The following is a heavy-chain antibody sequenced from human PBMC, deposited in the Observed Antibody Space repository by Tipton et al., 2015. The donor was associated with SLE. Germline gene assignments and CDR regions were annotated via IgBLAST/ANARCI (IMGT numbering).Heavy chain of an antibody. V-gene: IGHV4-39*02. CDR1: GGSVSRNYYY. CDR3: ARDWVVGATLDRFDP. CDR2: IHYSGTT. J-gene: IGHJ5*02. D-gene: IGHD1-26*01. Sequence: TLSLTCTVSGGSVSRNYYYWAWIRQSPGKGLEWIGSIHYSGTTYYNPSLNSRFTISVDTSKNQFSLKVTSATATDTAVYYCARDWVVGATLDRFDPWGQGTLVTVSS.